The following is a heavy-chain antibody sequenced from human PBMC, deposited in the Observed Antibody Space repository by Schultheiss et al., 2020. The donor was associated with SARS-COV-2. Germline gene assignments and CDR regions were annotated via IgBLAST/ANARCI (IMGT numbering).Heavy chain of an antibody. CDR1: GFTFSSYA. CDR2: ISYDGSNK. V-gene: IGHV3-30*04. J-gene: IGHJ4*02. CDR3: AKVAYSNGWNSYLDY. Sequence: GESLKISCAASGFTFSSYAMSWVRQAPGKGLEWVAVISYDGSNKYYADSVEGRFTISRDNSKDTLYLHMNSLRADDTAVYYCAKVAYSNGWNSYLDYWGQGTPVTVSS. D-gene: IGHD6-19*01.